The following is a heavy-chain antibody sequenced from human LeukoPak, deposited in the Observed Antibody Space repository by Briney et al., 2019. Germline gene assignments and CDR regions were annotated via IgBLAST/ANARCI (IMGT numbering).Heavy chain of an antibody. CDR1: GFTFSSYG. Sequence: PGRSLRLSCAASGFTFSSYGMHWVRQAPGKGLEWVAVIWYDGSNKYYADSVKGRFTISRDNSKNTLYLQMNSLRAEDTAVYYCARDSEASISSRAFDYWGQGTLVTVSS. CDR2: IWYDGSNK. V-gene: IGHV3-33*01. J-gene: IGHJ4*02. CDR3: ARDSEASISSRAFDY. D-gene: IGHD6-13*01.